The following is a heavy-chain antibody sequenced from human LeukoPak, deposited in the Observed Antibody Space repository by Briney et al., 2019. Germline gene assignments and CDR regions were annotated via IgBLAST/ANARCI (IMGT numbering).Heavy chain of an antibody. CDR2: MNPNSGNT. CDR1: GYTFTSYD. D-gene: IGHD4-17*01. V-gene: IGHV1-8*03. Sequence: GASVKVSCKASGYTFTSYDINWVRQATGQGLEWMGWMNPNSGNTGYAQKFQGRVTITRNTSISKAYMELSSLRSEATAVYYCARTAVGHYYYYMDVWGKGTTVTVSS. J-gene: IGHJ6*03. CDR3: ARTAVGHYYYYMDV.